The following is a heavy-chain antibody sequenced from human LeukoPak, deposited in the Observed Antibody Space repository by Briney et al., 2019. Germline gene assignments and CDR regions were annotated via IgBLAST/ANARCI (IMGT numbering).Heavy chain of an antibody. J-gene: IGHJ6*03. CDR3: ARDYYDSSGYYGRGGYYYMDV. CDR1: GGSIGSYY. D-gene: IGHD3-22*01. V-gene: IGHV4-4*07. CDR2: IYTSGST. Sequence: PSETLSLTCTVSGGSIGSYYWSWIRQPAGKGLEWIGRIYTSGSTNYNPSLKSRVTIPVDKSKKQFSLKRSCVPAAGTAVYYCARDYYDSSGYYGRGGYYYMDVWGKGTTVTVSS.